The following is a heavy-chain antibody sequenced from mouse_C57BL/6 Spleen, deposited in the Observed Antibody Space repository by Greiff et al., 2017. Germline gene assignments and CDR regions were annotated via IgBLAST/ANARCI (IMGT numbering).Heavy chain of an antibody. J-gene: IGHJ2*01. D-gene: IGHD2-5*01. V-gene: IGHV1-69*01. CDR1: GYTFTSYW. Sequence: QVQLQQPGAELVMPGASVKLSCKASGYTFTSYWMHWVKQRPGQGLEWIGEIDPSDSDTNYNQKFKGKSTLTVDKSSSTAYMQLSSLTSEDSAVYYCATYYSNALAYWGQGTTLTVSS. CDR3: ATYYSNALAY. CDR2: IDPSDSDT.